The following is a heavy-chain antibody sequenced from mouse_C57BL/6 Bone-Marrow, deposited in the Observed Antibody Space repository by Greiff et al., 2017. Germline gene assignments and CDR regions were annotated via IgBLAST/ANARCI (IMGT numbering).Heavy chain of an antibody. CDR1: GYTFTSYW. CDR3: ASGRDEWYYGY. CDR2: IYPGSGST. Sequence: VQLQQPGAELVKPGASVKMSCKASGYTFTSYWITWVKQRPGQGLEWIGDIYPGSGSTNYNEKFKSKATLTVDTSSRTAYIQLRSLTSEDSAVDYCASGRDEWYYGYWGQGTTLTVSS. V-gene: IGHV1-55*01. J-gene: IGHJ2*01. D-gene: IGHD1-1*01.